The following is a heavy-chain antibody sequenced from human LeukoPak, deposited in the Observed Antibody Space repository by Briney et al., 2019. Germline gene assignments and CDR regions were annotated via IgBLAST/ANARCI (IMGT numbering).Heavy chain of an antibody. J-gene: IGHJ4*02. Sequence: KPGGSLRLSCAASGFTFNIYIMNWVRQAPGKGLEWVSSISSSSSSIHYADSEKGRFTISRDNAKNSLYLQMNSLRAEDTAVYYCARVGPTGYFDYWGQKTLVTVSS. CDR2: ISSSSSSI. V-gene: IGHV3-21*01. CDR3: ARVGPTGYFDY. CDR1: GFTFNIYI. D-gene: IGHD4-17*01.